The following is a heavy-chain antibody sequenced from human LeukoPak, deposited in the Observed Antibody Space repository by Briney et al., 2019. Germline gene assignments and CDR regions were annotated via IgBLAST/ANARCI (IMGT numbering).Heavy chain of an antibody. CDR3: ARSPVVPAAIRFSGYYYYMDV. J-gene: IGHJ6*03. Sequence: SETLSLTCAVYGGSFSGYYWSWIRQPPGKGLEWIGEINYSGSTNYNPSLKSRVTISVDTSKNQFSLKLSSVTAADTAVYYCARSPVVPAAIRFSGYYYYMDVWGKGTTVTVSS. D-gene: IGHD2-2*01. CDR1: GGSFSGYY. V-gene: IGHV4-34*01. CDR2: INYSGST.